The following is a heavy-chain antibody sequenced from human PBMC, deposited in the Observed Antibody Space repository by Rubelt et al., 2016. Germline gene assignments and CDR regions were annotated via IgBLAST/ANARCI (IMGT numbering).Heavy chain of an antibody. CDR3: ARAFIGVAGYFDY. D-gene: IGHD6-13*01. CDR1: GFTFASLA. V-gene: IGHV3-23*01. J-gene: IGHJ4*02. CDR2: ISGSGARA. Sequence: EVQLLESGGGLAQPGGSLRLSCAASGFTFASLAMSWLRQAPGKGLEWVAAISGSGARAYYADSVKGRFTISRDNSKNSLYLQMNSLRAEDTAVYYCARAFIGVAGYFDYWGQGTLVTVSS.